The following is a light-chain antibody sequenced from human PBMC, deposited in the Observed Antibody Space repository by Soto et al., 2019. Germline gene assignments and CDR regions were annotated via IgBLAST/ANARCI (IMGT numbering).Light chain of an antibody. Sequence: IVLTQSPATLSLAPGERATLSCRASQSVRSYLAWYQQKPGQAPRLLIYDASNRATGIPARFSGSGSGTDFTLTISSLEPEDFAVYYCQQRSNWPLTFGGGTKVAIK. V-gene: IGKV3-11*01. CDR1: QSVRSY. CDR3: QQRSNWPLT. CDR2: DAS. J-gene: IGKJ4*01.